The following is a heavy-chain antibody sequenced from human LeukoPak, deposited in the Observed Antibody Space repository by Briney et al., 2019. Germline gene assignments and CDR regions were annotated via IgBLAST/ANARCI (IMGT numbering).Heavy chain of an antibody. D-gene: IGHD1-20*01. J-gene: IGHJ3*02. Sequence: GGSLRLSCAASGFTFSSYWMSWVRQAPGRGLEWVANIKQDGSEKYYVDSVKGRFTISRDNAKNSLDLQMNSLRAEDTAVYYCARDEYNWNVDAFDIWGQGTVVTVSS. CDR3: ARDEYNWNVDAFDI. CDR1: GFTFSSYW. CDR2: IKQDGSEK. V-gene: IGHV3-7*01.